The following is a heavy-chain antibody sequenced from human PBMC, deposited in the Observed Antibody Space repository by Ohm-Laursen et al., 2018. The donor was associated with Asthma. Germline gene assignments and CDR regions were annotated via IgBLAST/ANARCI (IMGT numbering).Heavy chain of an antibody. Sequence: SLRLSCTASGFTFSDYFMHWVRQGPGEGLVWISHIFPHGRHTNYADSVKGRFTISRDDAQNTVYLQMHSLRVDDTAVYFCARGNVEGLLWGQGTLVTVSS. CDR1: GFTFSDYF. CDR3: ARGNVEGLL. J-gene: IGHJ4*02. CDR2: IFPHGRHT. V-gene: IGHV3-74*01.